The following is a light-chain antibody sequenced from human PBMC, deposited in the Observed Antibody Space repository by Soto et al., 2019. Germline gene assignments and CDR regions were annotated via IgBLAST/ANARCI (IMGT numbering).Light chain of an antibody. CDR1: QDISNY. CDR2: DAS. Sequence: EIPIPESPSSLSAYVAPRVTIPCQASQDISNYLNWYQQKPGKAPKLLIYDASNLESGVPSRFSGSGSGTEFTLTISSLQPDDFATYYCQQYNSYPITFGQGTRLEIK. J-gene: IGKJ5*01. V-gene: IGKV1-16*01. CDR3: QQYNSYPIT.